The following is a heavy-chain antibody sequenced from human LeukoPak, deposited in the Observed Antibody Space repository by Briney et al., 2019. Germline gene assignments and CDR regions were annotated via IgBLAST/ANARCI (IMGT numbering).Heavy chain of an antibody. CDR1: GFTFSSYA. D-gene: IGHD2-15*01. V-gene: IGHV3-23*01. Sequence: PGGSLRLSCAASGFTFSSYAMSWVRQAPGKGLEWVSAISGSGGSTYYADSVKVRFTISRDNSKNTLYLQMNSLRGEDTAVYYCARGQYCSGGSCPKEIGINNYFDYWGQGTLVTVSS. J-gene: IGHJ4*02. CDR2: ISGSGGST. CDR3: ARGQYCSGGSCPKEIGINNYFDY.